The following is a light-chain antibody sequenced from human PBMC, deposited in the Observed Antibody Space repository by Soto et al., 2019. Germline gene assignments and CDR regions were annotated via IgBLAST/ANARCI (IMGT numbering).Light chain of an antibody. Sequence: VHMPQSSSTVSASLSDRVTSTCGASQSISSWLAWYQQKPGKAATLLIYDDSSLESGVPSWFSGSGSGTEFSTTISSLQTDDFAAYYCQQHNSYSGTFGQGTKVDIK. V-gene: IGKV1-5*01. CDR3: QQHNSYSGT. CDR2: DDS. CDR1: QSISSW. J-gene: IGKJ1*01.